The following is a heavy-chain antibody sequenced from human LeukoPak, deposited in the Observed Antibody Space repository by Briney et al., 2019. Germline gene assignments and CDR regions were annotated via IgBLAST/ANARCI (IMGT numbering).Heavy chain of an antibody. V-gene: IGHV3-7*01. J-gene: IGHJ6*02. CDR1: GFTFSESW. D-gene: IGHD1-1*01. CDR2: INHEGGGI. Sequence: GGSLRLSCAASGFTFSESWMTWVRQLPGQGLEWVAHINHEGGGIQYVDSVKGRFTISRDNAKGSVYLQMNSLRAEDTAIYHCATYINWVAGDVWGQGTTVIVSS. CDR3: ATYINWVAGDV.